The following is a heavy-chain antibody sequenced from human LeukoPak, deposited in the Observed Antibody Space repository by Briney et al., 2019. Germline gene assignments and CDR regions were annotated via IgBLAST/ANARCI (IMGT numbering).Heavy chain of an antibody. CDR1: GYTFTSYG. J-gene: IGHJ4*02. CDR2: ISAYIGNT. Sequence: ASVKVSCKASGYTFTSYGISWVRQAPGQGLEWMGWISAYIGNTNYAQKLQGRVTMTTDTSTSTAYMELRSLRSDDTAVYYCASGDDYGDYFPSFDYWGQGTLVTVSS. CDR3: ASGDDYGDYFPSFDY. V-gene: IGHV1-18*01. D-gene: IGHD4-17*01.